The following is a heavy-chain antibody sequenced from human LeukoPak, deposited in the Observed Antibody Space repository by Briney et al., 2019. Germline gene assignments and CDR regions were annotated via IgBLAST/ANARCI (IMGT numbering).Heavy chain of an antibody. V-gene: IGHV1-8*01. CDR2: MSPNSGDT. J-gene: IGHJ4*02. CDR3: ASNPPNTGDFYY. CDR1: GYTFTNLD. Sequence: ASVRVSCKTFGYTFTNLDINWLRQAPGQGLEWMGWMSPNSGDTGYAQKFQGRVSMTRDIFKSTAYMELSSLRSEDTAIYYCASNPPNTGDFYYWGLGTLVTVSS. D-gene: IGHD1-1*01.